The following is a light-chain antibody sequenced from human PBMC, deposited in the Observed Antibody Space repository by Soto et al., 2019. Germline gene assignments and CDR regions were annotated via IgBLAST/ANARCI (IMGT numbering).Light chain of an antibody. J-gene: IGKJ5*01. CDR3: MQSIQVPIT. Sequence: DIVMTQSPDSLAVSLGERATINCESSQSVLFTSNNKTYLYWYLQKPGQPPHLLIYELSNRFSGVPDKFSGSGSGTDFTLKISRVEAEDVGVYYCMQSIQVPITFGQGTRLEIK. CDR1: QSVLFTSNNKTY. V-gene: IGKV2D-29*01. CDR2: ELS.